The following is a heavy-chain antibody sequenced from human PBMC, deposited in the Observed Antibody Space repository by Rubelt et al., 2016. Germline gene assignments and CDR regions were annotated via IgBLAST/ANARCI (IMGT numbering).Heavy chain of an antibody. CDR3: ARESSGPVRGVMGHDAFEI. J-gene: IGHJ3*02. V-gene: IGHV4-59*01. CDR2: IYYSGST. CDR1: GGSISSYY. Sequence: QVQLQESGPGLVKPSETLSLTCTVSGGSISSYYWSWIRQPPGKGLEWIGYIYYSGSTNYNPSLKSCVPFSVATSNNQFSLKLSSVTAADTAVYYCARESSGPVRGVMGHDAFEIWGQGTMVTVSS. D-gene: IGHD3-10*01.